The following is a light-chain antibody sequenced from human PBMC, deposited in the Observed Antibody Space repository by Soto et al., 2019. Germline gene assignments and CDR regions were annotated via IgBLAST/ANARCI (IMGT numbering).Light chain of an antibody. CDR3: ASYTTTSTRV. J-gene: IGLJ1*01. Sequence: QSALTQPASVSGSPGQSIAISCTGTSSDVGAYYYVSWYQQHPDKAPKLMIYEVSNRPSGVSDRFSGSKSVNTATLTISGLQAEDEADYYCASYTTTSTRVFGTGTKLTV. V-gene: IGLV2-14*03. CDR1: SSDVGAYYY. CDR2: EVS.